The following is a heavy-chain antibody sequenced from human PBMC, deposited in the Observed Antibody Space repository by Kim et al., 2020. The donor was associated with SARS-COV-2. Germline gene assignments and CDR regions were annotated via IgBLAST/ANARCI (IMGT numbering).Heavy chain of an antibody. J-gene: IGHJ4*02. D-gene: IGHD1-26*01. Sequence: SETLSLTCTVSGASISSYYWSWIRQPPGKGLEWIGYIYYTGTTNYNPSLKSRVTISVDTSRNHFTLKLNSLTAADTAVYYCARGASGSYPAIYFDYWGQGTLVTVSS. CDR1: GASISSYY. CDR2: IYYTGTT. CDR3: ARGASGSYPAIYFDY. V-gene: IGHV4-59*01.